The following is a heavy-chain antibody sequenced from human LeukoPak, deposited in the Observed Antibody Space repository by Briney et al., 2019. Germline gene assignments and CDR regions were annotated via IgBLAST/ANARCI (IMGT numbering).Heavy chain of an antibody. CDR1: SGSFSGYY. Sequence: SETLSLTCGVYSGSFSGYYWTWFRQPPGKGLEWIGEFNHSWGAKYNPSLKSRATISVDTSKNHLSLSLNSVTAADTAVYYCAASLWFGIYPDYWGQGSLVTVSS. J-gene: IGHJ4*02. V-gene: IGHV4-34*01. CDR3: AASLWFGIYPDY. D-gene: IGHD3-10*01. CDR2: FNHSWGA.